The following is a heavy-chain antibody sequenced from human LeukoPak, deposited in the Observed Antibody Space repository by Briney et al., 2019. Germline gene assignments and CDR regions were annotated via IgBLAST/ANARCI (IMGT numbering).Heavy chain of an antibody. J-gene: IGHJ6*03. CDR3: ARDTTRSYMDV. Sequence: GGSLRLSCAASGFTFSSYSMNWVRQAPGKGLEWVSYISTSSSTIYYADSVKGRFTISRDNSKNTLYLQMSSLRADDTAVYYCARDTTRSYMDVWGKGTTVTVSS. V-gene: IGHV3-48*01. CDR1: GFTFSSYS. CDR2: ISTSSSTI. D-gene: IGHD1-14*01.